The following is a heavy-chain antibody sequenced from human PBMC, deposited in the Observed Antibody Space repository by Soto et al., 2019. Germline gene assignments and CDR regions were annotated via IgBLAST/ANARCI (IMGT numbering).Heavy chain of an antibody. V-gene: IGHV3-74*01. CDR3: ARVECSGGSCYSIDF. J-gene: IGHJ4*02. CDR1: GFTFSSYW. Sequence: PGGSLRLSCAASGFTFSSYWMHWVRQAPGKGLVWVSRINSDGSSTTYADSVKGRFTISRDNAKNTLYLQMNSLIAEDLAVFFCARVECSGGSCYSIDFWGQGTLVTVSS. D-gene: IGHD2-15*01. CDR2: INSDGSST.